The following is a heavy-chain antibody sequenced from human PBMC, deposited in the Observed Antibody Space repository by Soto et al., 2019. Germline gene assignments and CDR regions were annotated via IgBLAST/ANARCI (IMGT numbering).Heavy chain of an antibody. V-gene: IGHV1-18*01. J-gene: IGHJ6*03. CDR3: ARMVRGSNIDYYHYMDV. CDR2: ISASNGDT. Sequence: QVQLVQSGAEVKKPGASVKVSCKASGYSFTSHGISWVRQAPGQGLEGMAWISASNGDTNYAQKFQGRVTVTTDTSTSTGYMELRSLRSEDTAVYYCARMVRGSNIDYYHYMDVWGKGTTVTVSS. D-gene: IGHD3-10*01. CDR1: GYSFTSHG.